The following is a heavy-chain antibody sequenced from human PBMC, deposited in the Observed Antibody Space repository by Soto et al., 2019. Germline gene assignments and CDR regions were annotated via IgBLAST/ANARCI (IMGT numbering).Heavy chain of an antibody. CDR3: ADLTWNGYYLP. Sequence: EVQLVESGGGLVQPGGSLRLSCAASGFTLSDHYMDWVRQAPGKGLEWVGRIKNKAGSYSTEYAASVTGRFTISRDDSKNSLYLQMNNLKTEDTAVYYWADLTWNGYYLPWGQGTLVIVSS. CDR2: IKNKAGSYST. CDR1: GFTLSDHY. D-gene: IGHD3-3*01. J-gene: IGHJ4*02. V-gene: IGHV3-72*01.